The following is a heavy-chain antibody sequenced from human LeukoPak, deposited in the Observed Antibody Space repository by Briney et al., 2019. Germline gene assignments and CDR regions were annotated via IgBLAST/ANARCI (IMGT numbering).Heavy chain of an antibody. CDR3: ARDPLYESGPPVDY. V-gene: IGHV1-2*02. D-gene: IGHD2/OR15-2a*01. Sequence: GASVKVSCKASGYTFTGYYMHWVRQAPGQGLEWMGWINPNSGGTNYAQKFQGRVTMTRDTSISTAYMELSRLRSDDTAVYYRARDPLYESGPPVDYWGQGTLVTVSS. CDR2: INPNSGGT. J-gene: IGHJ4*02. CDR1: GYTFTGYY.